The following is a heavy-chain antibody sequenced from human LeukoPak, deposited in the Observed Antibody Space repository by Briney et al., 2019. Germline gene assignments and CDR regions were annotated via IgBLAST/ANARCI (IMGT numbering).Heavy chain of an antibody. D-gene: IGHD6-13*01. Sequence: GGSLRLSCAASGFTFSSYGMSWVRQAPGKGLEWVSYISSSGNSTYYSDSVRGRFTISRDNAKNSLHLQMNSLRAEDTAVYYCARDGGSSWYFDYWGQGTLATVSS. CDR1: GFTFSSYG. CDR3: ARDGGSSWYFDY. V-gene: IGHV3-48*04. CDR2: ISSSGNST. J-gene: IGHJ4*02.